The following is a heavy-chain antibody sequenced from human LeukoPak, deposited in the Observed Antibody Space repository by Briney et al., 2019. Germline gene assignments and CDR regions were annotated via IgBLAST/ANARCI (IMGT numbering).Heavy chain of an antibody. CDR1: GFTFSSYG. D-gene: IGHD6-13*01. Sequence: GGSLRLSCAASGFTFSSYGMHWVRQAPGKGLEWVAVISYDGSNKYYADSVKGRFTISRDNSKNTLYLQMNSLRAEDTAVYYCANPPHSGSREFDYWGQGTLVTVSS. CDR2: ISYDGSNK. J-gene: IGHJ4*02. V-gene: IGHV3-30*18. CDR3: ANPPHSGSREFDY.